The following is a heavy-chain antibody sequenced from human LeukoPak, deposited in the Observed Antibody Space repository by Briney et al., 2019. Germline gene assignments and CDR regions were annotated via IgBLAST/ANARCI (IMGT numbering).Heavy chain of an antibody. J-gene: IGHJ4*02. CDR2: INHSGST. CDR3: ARRWLRASVDY. CDR1: GGSFSGYY. V-gene: IGHV4-34*01. Sequence: SETLSLTCAVYGGSFSGYYWSWTRQPPGKGLEWIGEINHSGSTNYNPSLKSRVTISVDTSKNQFSLKLSSVTAADTAVYYCARRWLRASVDYWGQGTLVTVSS. D-gene: IGHD5-12*01.